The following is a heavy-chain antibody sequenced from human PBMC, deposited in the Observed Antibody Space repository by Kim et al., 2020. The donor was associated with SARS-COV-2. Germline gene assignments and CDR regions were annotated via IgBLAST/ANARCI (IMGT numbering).Heavy chain of an antibody. CDR2: INTNTGNP. CDR1: GYTFTSYA. CDR3: AREAILTGYYPYYYYGMDV. D-gene: IGHD3-9*01. V-gene: IGHV7-4-1*02. Sequence: ASVKVSCKASGYTFTSYAMNWVRQAPGQGLEWMGWINTNTGNPTYAQGFTGRFVFSLDTSVSTAYLQISSLKAEDTAVYYCAREAILTGYYPYYYYGMDVWGQGTTVTVSS. J-gene: IGHJ6*02.